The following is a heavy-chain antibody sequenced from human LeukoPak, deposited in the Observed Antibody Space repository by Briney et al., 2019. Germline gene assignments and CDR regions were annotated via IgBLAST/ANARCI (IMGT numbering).Heavy chain of an antibody. J-gene: IGHJ4*02. Sequence: GGSLRLSCAASGFTFSSAWMHWVRQAPGTGPVWVSRITDDATTTYADSVTGRFPISRDNAKNILYLQMNSLIADDTAVYYCVRDRVRPDYWAQETRDTVSS. CDR3: VRDRVRPDY. CDR2: ITDDATT. D-gene: IGHD4/OR15-4a*01. V-gene: IGHV3-74*03. CDR1: GFTFSSAW.